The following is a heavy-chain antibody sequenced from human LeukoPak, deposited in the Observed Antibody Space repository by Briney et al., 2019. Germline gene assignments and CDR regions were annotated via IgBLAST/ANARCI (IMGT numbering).Heavy chain of an antibody. J-gene: IGHJ5*02. CDR3: ARVHMVRGVIIVSP. CDR1: GDSITSGNYY. D-gene: IGHD3-10*01. V-gene: IGHV4-61*01. CDR2: IYSGGST. Sequence: SETLSLTCTVSGDSITSGNYYWSWIRQPPGRGLEWIGYIYSGGSTNYNPSLKSRVTISVDTSKNQFSLKLSSVTAADTAVYYCARVHMVRGVIIVSPWGQGTLVTVSS.